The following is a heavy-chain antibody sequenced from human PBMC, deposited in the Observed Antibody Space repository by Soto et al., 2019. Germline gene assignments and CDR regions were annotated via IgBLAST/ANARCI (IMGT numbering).Heavy chain of an antibody. CDR1: GFSFSNFA. Sequence: EVQVLESGGGLAQPGGSLRLSCVVSGFSFSNFAMGWVRQAPGKGLEWVSGISAGGDSTYFADSVKGRFTISRDNSKNTVYLQMNSLKAEDTAVYYCTGETYYFDYWGQGTLVTVSS. CDR3: TGETYYFDY. D-gene: IGHD2-21*01. CDR2: ISAGGDST. J-gene: IGHJ4*02. V-gene: IGHV3-23*01.